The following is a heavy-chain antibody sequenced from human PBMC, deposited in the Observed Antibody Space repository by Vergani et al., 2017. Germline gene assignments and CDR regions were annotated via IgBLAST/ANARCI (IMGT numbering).Heavy chain of an antibody. CDR3: AGLGDTAMSFDY. V-gene: IGHV4-61*01. J-gene: IGHJ4*02. CDR1: GGSVSSGSYY. Sequence: QVQLQESGPGLVKPSETLSLTCTVSGGSVSSGSYYWSWIRQPPGKGLEWIGYIYYSGSTNYNPSLKSRVTISVDTSKNQFSLKLSSVTAADTAVYYCAGLGDTAMSFDYWGQGTLVTVSS. CDR2: IYYSGST. D-gene: IGHD5-18*01.